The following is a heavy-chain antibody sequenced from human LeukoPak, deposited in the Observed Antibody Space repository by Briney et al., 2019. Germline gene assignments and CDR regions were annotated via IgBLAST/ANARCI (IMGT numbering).Heavy chain of an antibody. CDR2: ISNSDGNT. J-gene: IGHJ4*02. D-gene: IGHD1-26*01. V-gene: IGHV3-23*01. CDR1: GFTFSSYA. Sequence: GGSLRLSCAASGFTFSSYAMSWVRQAPGKWLQWVSTISNSDGNTYYADSVKGRFTISRDNSKNTLYLQMYSLGAEDTAVYYCAKDRSKGSYGDEFDYWGQGTLVTVSS. CDR3: AKDRSKGSYGDEFDY.